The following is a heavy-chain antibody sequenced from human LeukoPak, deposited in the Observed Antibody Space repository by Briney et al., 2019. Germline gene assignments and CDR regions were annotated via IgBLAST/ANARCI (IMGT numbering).Heavy chain of an antibody. CDR3: ARQGDGYNY. Sequence: ASAKVSCKVSGYTFTGYYMHWVRQAPGQGLEWMGWINPNSGGTNYAQKFQGSVTMTRDTSISTAFLELSRLTSDDSAVYYCARQGDGYNYWGQGTLVTVSS. CDR2: INPNSGGT. J-gene: IGHJ4*02. V-gene: IGHV1-2*02. CDR1: GYTFTGYY. D-gene: IGHD5-24*01.